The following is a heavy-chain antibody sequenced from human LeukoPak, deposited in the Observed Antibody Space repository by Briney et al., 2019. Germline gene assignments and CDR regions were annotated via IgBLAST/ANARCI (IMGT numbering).Heavy chain of an antibody. J-gene: IGHJ4*02. V-gene: IGHV1-69*05. CDR3: ARSPDSSGYFFDY. Sequence: ASVKVSCKASGGTFSSYAISWVRQAPGQGLEWMGGIIPIFGTANYAQKFQGRVTITTDESTSTAYMELSSLRSEDTAVYYCARSPDSSGYFFDYWGQGTLSPSPQ. CDR1: GGTFSSYA. CDR2: IIPIFGTA. D-gene: IGHD3-22*01.